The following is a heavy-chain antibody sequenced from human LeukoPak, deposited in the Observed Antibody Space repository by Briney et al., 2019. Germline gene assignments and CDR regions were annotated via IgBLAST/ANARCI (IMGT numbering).Heavy chain of an antibody. CDR2: IYHSGST. Sequence: SETLSLTCAVSDYSISSGYYWGWIRQPPGKGLEWIGSIYHSGSTYYNPSLKSRVTISVDTSKNQFSLKLSSVTAADTAVYYCARRGVEMATITYFDYWGQGTLVTVST. CDR1: DYSISSGYY. V-gene: IGHV4-38-2*01. D-gene: IGHD5-24*01. J-gene: IGHJ4*02. CDR3: ARRGVEMATITYFDY.